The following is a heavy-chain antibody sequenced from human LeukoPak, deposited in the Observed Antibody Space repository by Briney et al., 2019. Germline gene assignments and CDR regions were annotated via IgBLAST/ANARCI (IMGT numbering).Heavy chain of an antibody. V-gene: IGHV1-46*02. J-gene: IGHJ3*02. Sequence: ASVKVSCKTSGYTFDIYYVQWVRQAPRQGLEWMGVIHPNDGGTTYTQKFQGRIIMTSDTSTSTIYMELSSLRSDDTAVYYCARESGAFDIWGQGTMVTVSS. CDR2: IHPNDGGT. CDR3: ARESGAFDI. CDR1: GYTFDIYY. D-gene: IGHD3-10*01.